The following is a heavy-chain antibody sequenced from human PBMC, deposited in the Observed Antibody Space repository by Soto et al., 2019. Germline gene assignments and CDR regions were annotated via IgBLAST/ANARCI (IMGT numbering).Heavy chain of an antibody. CDR1: GGTFSSYA. Sequence: QVQLVQSGAEVKKPGSSVKVSCKASGGTFSSYAISWVRQAPGQGPEWMGGIIPIFGTANYAQKFQGRVTITADESTSTAYMELSSLRSEDTAVYYCAIHGVCYMCVDSRFDPWGQGTLVTVSS. V-gene: IGHV1-69*01. D-gene: IGHD2-8*01. CDR2: IIPIFGTA. J-gene: IGHJ5*02. CDR3: AIHGVCYMCVDSRFDP.